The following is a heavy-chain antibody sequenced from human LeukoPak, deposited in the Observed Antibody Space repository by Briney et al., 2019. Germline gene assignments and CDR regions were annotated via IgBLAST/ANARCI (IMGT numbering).Heavy chain of an antibody. D-gene: IGHD1-14*01. CDR2: ISGSGVST. Sequence: GGSLRLSCVASGFTFSSYAMTWVRQAPGKGLEWVSVISGSGVSTYYADSVKGRFTISRDNAKNTLYLQMNSLRTEDAALYYCAKDQPEAYFDYWGQGTLVTVSS. V-gene: IGHV3-23*01. CDR3: AKDQPEAYFDY. J-gene: IGHJ4*02. CDR1: GFTFSSYA.